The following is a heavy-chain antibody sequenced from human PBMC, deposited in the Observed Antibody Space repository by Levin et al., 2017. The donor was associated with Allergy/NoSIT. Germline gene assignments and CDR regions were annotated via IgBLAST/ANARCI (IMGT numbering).Heavy chain of an antibody. CDR3: AREVRNSSGPPTKGPRRDYFDY. V-gene: IGHV4-34*01. Sequence: SQTLSLTCAVYGGSFSGSYWSWIRQPPGKGLEWIGEINHSGSTNYNPSLKSRVTISVDTSKNQFSLKLSSVTAADTAVYYCAREVRNSSGPPTKGPRRDYFDYWGQGTLVTVSS. CDR1: GGSFSGSY. J-gene: IGHJ4*02. D-gene: IGHD6-19*01. CDR2: INHSGST.